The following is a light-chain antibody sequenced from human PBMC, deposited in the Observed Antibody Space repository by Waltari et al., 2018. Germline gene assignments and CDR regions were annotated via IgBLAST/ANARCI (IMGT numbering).Light chain of an antibody. Sequence: SYELTQPPSVSVSPGQTATITFSAAQLGDKFVAWYQQKSGQSPVLVIYKDMKRPSGIPERFSGSNSGNTATLTISGTQVEDEADFYCQAWDTTIVVFGGGTKLTVL. CDR2: KDM. CDR3: QAWDTTIVV. V-gene: IGLV3-1*01. J-gene: IGLJ2*01. CDR1: QLGDKF.